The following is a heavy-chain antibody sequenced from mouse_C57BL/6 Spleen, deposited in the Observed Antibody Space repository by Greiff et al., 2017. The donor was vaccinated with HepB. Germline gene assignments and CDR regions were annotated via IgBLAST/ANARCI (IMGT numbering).Heavy chain of an antibody. CDR3: ARHWDGKTPFDY. D-gene: IGHD2-1*01. CDR2: ISSGGSYT. CDR1: GFTFSSYG. Sequence: EVQLVESGGDLVKPGGSLKLSCAASGFTFSSYGMSWVRQTPDKRLEWVATISSGGSYTYYPDSVKGRFTISRDNAKNTLYLQMSSLKSEDTAMYYCARHWDGKTPFDYWGQGTTLTVSS. J-gene: IGHJ2*01. V-gene: IGHV5-6*01.